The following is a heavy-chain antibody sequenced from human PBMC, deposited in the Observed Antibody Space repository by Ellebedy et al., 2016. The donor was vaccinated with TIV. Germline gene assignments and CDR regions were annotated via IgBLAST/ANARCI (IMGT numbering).Heavy chain of an antibody. CDR1: GFTLSSYW. D-gene: IGHD3-10*01. J-gene: IGHJ3*02. CDR2: IKQDGSEK. V-gene: IGHV3-7*03. CDR3: ARHPFGAFDI. Sequence: GESLKISCAASGFTLSSYWMSWVRQAPGKGLEWVANIKQDGSEKYYVDSVKGRFTISRDNAKNSLYLQMNSLRAEDTAVYYCARHPFGAFDIWGQGTVVTVSS.